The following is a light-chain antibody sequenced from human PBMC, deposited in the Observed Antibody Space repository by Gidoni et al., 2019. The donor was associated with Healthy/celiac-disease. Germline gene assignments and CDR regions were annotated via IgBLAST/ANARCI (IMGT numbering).Light chain of an antibody. CDR1: SSDVGGYNY. J-gene: IGLJ1*01. Sequence: QSALTQPRHVSGSPGHSVTISCTGTSSDVGGYNYVSWYQQPPGKAPKLMIYDVSKRPSGVPDRFSGSKSGNTASLTISGLQAEDEADYYCCSYAGIYTRVFGTGTKVTVL. CDR2: DVS. CDR3: CSYAGIYTRV. V-gene: IGLV2-11*01.